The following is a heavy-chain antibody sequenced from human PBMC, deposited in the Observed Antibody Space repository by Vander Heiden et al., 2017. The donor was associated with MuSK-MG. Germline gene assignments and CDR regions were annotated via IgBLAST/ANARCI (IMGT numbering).Heavy chain of an antibody. CDR3: ARRVVVATIDS. V-gene: IGHV4-39*01. CDR2: ILYSGTT. D-gene: IGHD2-2*01. Sequence: QLQLQESGPGLVKPSETLSLTCTVSGGSISSSSYYWAWIRQPPGKGLEWIGSILYSGTTCYNPSLRSRVTISVDTSKNQFSLRLRYVTAADTAIYFWARRVVVATIDSWVQGTLV. J-gene: IGHJ4*02. CDR1: GGSISSSSYY.